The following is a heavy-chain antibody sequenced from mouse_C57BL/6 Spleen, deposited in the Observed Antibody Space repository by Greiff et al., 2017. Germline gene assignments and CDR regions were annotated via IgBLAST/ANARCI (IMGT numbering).Heavy chain of an antibody. Sequence: VQLQQSGPVLVKPGASVKMSCKASGYTFTDYYMNWVKQSHGKSLEWIGVINPYNGGTSYNQKFKGKATLTVDKSSSTAYMELNSLTSEDSAVYYCAREGDGGAWFAYWGQGTLVTVSA. D-gene: IGHD1-1*02. V-gene: IGHV1-19*01. J-gene: IGHJ3*01. CDR2: INPYNGGT. CDR3: AREGDGGAWFAY. CDR1: GYTFTDYY.